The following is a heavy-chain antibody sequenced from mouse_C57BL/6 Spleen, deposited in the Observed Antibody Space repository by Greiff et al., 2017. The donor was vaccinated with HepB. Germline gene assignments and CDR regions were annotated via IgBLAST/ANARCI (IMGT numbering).Heavy chain of an antibody. J-gene: IGHJ2*01. CDR3: ARRPTTNYFDY. D-gene: IGHD1-1*01. Sequence: VQLVESGAELVKPGASVKISCKASGYAFSSYWMNWVKQRPGKGLEWIGQIYPGDGDTNYNGKFKGKATLTADKSSSTAYMQLSSLTSEDSAVYFCARRPTTNYFDYWGQGTTLTVSS. CDR2: IYPGDGDT. CDR1: GYAFSSYW. V-gene: IGHV1-80*01.